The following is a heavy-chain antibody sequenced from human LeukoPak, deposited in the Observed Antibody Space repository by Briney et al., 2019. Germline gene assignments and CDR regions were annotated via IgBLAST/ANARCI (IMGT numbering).Heavy chain of an antibody. J-gene: IGHJ3*02. CDR1: GGSISSSTW. CDR2: IYHSGST. CDR3: TRRAGTDSNGAFDI. D-gene: IGHD6-19*01. Sequence: SGTPSLTCAVSGGSISSSTWWTWVRQPPGKGLEWIGEIYHSGSTNYNPSLKSRVTISVDKSKNQFSLNLSSVTAADTAVYYCTRRAGTDSNGAFDIWGQGTMVTVSS. V-gene: IGHV4-4*02.